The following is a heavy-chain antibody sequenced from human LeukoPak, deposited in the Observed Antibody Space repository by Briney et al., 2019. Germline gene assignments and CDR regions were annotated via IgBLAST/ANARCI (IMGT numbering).Heavy chain of an antibody. D-gene: IGHD6-6*01. Sequence: TFSSYAMSWVRQPPGKGLEWIGSIYYSGSTYYNPSLKSRVTISVDTSKNQFSLKLSSVTAADTAVYYCARDPKAARRVKFDYWGQGTLVTVSS. J-gene: IGHJ4*02. V-gene: IGHV4-39*07. CDR3: ARDPKAARRVKFDY. CDR1: TFSSYA. CDR2: IYYSGST.